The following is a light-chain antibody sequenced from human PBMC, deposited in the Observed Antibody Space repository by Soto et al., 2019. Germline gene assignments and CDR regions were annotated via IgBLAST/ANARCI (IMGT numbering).Light chain of an antibody. V-gene: IGKV1-39*01. CDR3: QHYNSYSEA. J-gene: IGKJ1*01. Sequence: DIQMTQSPSSLSASVGDRVTVTCRASENIDIYLNWYQQRPGKAPRLLIYGASTLHTGVPSRFSGTGSGTTFTLTVTSLQPEDFATYYCQHYNSYSEAFGQGTKVELK. CDR1: ENIDIY. CDR2: GAS.